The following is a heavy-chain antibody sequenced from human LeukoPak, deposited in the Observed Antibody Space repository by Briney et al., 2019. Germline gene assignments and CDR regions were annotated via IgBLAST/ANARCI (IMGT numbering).Heavy chain of an antibody. Sequence: SETLSLTCTVSGGSISSYYWSWIRQPPGKGLEWIGYIYYSGSTNYNPSLKSRVTISVDTSKNQFSLKLSSVTAADTAVYYCASTLNYYGSGSYPRTEDYWGQGTLVTVSS. V-gene: IGHV4-59*12. J-gene: IGHJ4*02. CDR2: IYYSGST. CDR3: ASTLNYYGSGSYPRTEDY. CDR1: GGSISSYY. D-gene: IGHD3-10*01.